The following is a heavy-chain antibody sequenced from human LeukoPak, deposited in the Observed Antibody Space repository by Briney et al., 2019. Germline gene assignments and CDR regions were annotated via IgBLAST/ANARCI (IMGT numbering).Heavy chain of an antibody. CDR2: INPSGGST. CDR1: GYTFTSYY. V-gene: IGHV1-46*01. J-gene: IGHJ3*02. Sequence: ASVKVSCKASGYTFTSYYMHWVRQAPGQGLEWMGIINPSGGSTSYAQKFQGRVTMTTDTSTSTAYMELRSLRSDDTAVYYCARDSILAAADWGAFDIWGQGTMVTVSS. CDR3: ARDSILAAADWGAFDI. D-gene: IGHD6-13*01.